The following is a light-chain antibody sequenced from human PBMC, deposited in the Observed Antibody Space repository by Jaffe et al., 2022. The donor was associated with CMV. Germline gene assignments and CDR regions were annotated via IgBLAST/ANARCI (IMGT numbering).Light chain of an antibody. CDR2: GTY. J-gene: IGLJ2*01. Sequence: QSVLTQPPSVSGAPGQRVTISCSGTSSDIGAGYDVHWYQQFPGTAPKLLIFGTYKRPSGVPNRFSGSKSGASASLVITGLQAEDEADYYCQSYDNDLSALFGGGTKLTV. CDR1: SSDIGAGYD. V-gene: IGLV1-40*01. CDR3: QSYDNDLSAL.